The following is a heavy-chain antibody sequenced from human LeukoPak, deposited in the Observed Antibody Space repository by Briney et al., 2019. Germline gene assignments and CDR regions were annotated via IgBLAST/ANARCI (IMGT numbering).Heavy chain of an antibody. J-gene: IGHJ4*02. Sequence: GGSLRLSCVASGFSFDEYWMNWVRQPLGKGPVAISRINSDGTRTIYADAVRGRFIISRDNAKNTVYLQMNSLRVEDTAVYYCARVYETNGYLYWGRGSLVTVSS. CDR3: ARVYETNGYLY. CDR1: GFSFDEYW. D-gene: IGHD3-22*01. V-gene: IGHV3-74*01. CDR2: INSDGTRT.